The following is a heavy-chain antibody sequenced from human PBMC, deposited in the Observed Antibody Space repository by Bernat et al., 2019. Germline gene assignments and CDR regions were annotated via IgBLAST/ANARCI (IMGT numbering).Heavy chain of an antibody. V-gene: IGHV4-34*02. CDR1: VWSFSGYY. CDR3: ARGMISAASGLYFPS. CDR2: VNHSGIT. Sequence: QVHLQQWGAGLLKPSETLSLTCAVYVWSFSGYYWSWIRQAPGKGLEWIGEVNHSGITNYNPYLKSQVAISVDTSKNQYSLKLNSVTAADTAVYYSARGMISAASGLYFPSWGQGNLVTVSS. J-gene: IGHJ1*01. D-gene: IGHD6-13*01.